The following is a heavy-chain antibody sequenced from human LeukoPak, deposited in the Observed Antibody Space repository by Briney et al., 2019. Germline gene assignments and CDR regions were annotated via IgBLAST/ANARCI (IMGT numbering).Heavy chain of an antibody. Sequence: GGSLRLSCAASGFTFSTFNMNWVRQAPGKGLEWVSSISSSSIYIYYADSVKGRFTVSRDNAKNSLYLQMNSLRAEDTAVYYCAGPQYYDSSGYYDSPLNLWGRGTLVTVSS. CDR2: ISSSSIYI. J-gene: IGHJ2*01. CDR3: AGPQYYDSSGYYDSPLNL. D-gene: IGHD3-22*01. CDR1: GFTFSTFN. V-gene: IGHV3-21*01.